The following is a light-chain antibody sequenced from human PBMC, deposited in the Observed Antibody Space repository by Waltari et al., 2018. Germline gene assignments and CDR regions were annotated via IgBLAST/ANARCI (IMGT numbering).Light chain of an antibody. CDR1: QSVSSN. CDR2: GAS. Sequence: EIVMTQSPATLSVSPGERATLSCRASQSVSSNLAWYQQKPGQAPSLLSYGASTRATGIPARFSGSGSGTEFTLTISSLQSEDFAVYYCQQYNNWPLTFGGGTKVEIK. V-gene: IGKV3D-15*01. J-gene: IGKJ4*01. CDR3: QQYNNWPLT.